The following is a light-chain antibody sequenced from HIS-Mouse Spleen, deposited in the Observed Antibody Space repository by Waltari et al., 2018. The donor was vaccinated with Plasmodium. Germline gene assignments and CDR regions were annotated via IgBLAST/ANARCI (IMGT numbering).Light chain of an antibody. CDR2: DAS. CDR3: QQFNSYPLT. Sequence: IQLTQSPSSLSASVGDRVPITCRASQGISSALAWYPQKPGKAPKLLIYDASSLESGVPSRFSGSGSGTDFTLTISSLQPEDFATYYCQQFNSYPLTFGGGTKVEIK. J-gene: IGKJ4*01. CDR1: QGISSA. V-gene: IGKV1-13*02.